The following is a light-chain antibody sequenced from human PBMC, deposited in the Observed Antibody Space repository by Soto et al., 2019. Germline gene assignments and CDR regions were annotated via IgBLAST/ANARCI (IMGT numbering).Light chain of an antibody. CDR3: SSYKSTRTYV. CDR2: DVT. V-gene: IGLV2-14*01. Sequence: QSVLTQPASVSGSPGQSITISCTGTSSDVGGYNYVSWYQQHPGKAPKLMIYDVTNRPSGISNRFSGSKSGNTASLTISGLQAEDEADYYCSSYKSTRTYVFGTVTKVTVL. CDR1: SSDVGGYNY. J-gene: IGLJ1*01.